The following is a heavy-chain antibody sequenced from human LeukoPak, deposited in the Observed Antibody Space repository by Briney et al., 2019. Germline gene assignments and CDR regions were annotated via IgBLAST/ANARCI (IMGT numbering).Heavy chain of an antibody. CDR3: ATDYDTPFGY. D-gene: IGHD4-17*01. J-gene: IGHJ4*02. V-gene: IGHV3-30*04. CDR2: ISYDGSNK. Sequence: GRSLRLSCAASGFTFSSYAMHWVRQAPGKGLEWVAVISYDGSNKYYADSVKGRFTISRDNSKNTLYLQMYSLRAEDTAVYYCATDYDTPFGYWGQGTLVTVSS. CDR1: GFTFSSYA.